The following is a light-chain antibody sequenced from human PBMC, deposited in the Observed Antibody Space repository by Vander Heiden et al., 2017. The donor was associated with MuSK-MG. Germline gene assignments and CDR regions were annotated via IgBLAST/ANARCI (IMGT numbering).Light chain of an antibody. CDR1: QSVSSY. Sequence: EIVLTQSPATLSLSPGERATRSCRASQSVSSYLAWYQQKPGQAPRLLIYDASNRASGIPDRFSGSGSGTDFTLTSSGLEAEDFAVYYWQQRSNLLTFGGGTKVEIK. CDR3: QQRSNLLT. J-gene: IGKJ4*01. CDR2: DAS. V-gene: IGKV3-11*01.